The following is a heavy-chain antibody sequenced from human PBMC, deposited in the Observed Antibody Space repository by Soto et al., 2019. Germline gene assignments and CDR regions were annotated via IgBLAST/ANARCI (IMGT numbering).Heavy chain of an antibody. Sequence: ASVKVSCKASGYTFTSFGVSWLRQAPGQGPEWMGWISGYNGKTRYTQKVQGRVTLTTDTSTATAYMELRSLRSDDAAVYFCPRDKMIDDFGLGSFDYWGQGTVVTVSS. CDR1: GYTFTSFG. CDR2: ISGYNGKT. CDR3: PRDKMIDDFGLGSFDY. V-gene: IGHV1-18*04. J-gene: IGHJ4*02. D-gene: IGHD3-10*01.